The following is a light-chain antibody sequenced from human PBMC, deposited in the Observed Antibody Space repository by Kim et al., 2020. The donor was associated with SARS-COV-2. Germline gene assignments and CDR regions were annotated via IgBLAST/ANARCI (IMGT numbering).Light chain of an antibody. CDR3: QQYNSTPIS. CDR2: WAS. J-gene: IGKJ3*01. Sequence: DIVMTQSPDSLAVSLGERATINCKSSQSVLYSSNNKNYLAWYQQKPGQPPKLLIYWASTRESGVPDRFSGSGSGTDLTLTISSLQAEDVAVYNCQQYNSTPISLGPG. CDR1: QSVLYSSNNKNY. V-gene: IGKV4-1*01.